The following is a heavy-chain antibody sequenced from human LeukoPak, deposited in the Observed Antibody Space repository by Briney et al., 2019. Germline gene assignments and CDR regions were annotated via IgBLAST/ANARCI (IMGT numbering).Heavy chain of an antibody. V-gene: IGHV4-30-4*08. J-gene: IGHJ3*02. D-gene: IGHD6-6*01. CDR2: IYYSGST. Sequence: PSETLSLTCTVSGGSISSGDYYWSWIRQPPGKGLEWIGYIYYSGSTYYNPSLKSRVTISVDTSKNQFSLKLSSVTAADTAVYYCARGSYSSSSVDAFDIWGQGTMVTVSS. CDR1: GGSISSGDYY. CDR3: ARGSYSSSSVDAFDI.